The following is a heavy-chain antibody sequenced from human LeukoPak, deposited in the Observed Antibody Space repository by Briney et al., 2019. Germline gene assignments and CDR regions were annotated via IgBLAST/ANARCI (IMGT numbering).Heavy chain of an antibody. CDR1: GFTFTNYA. V-gene: IGHV3-21*01. D-gene: IGHD1-26*01. J-gene: IGHJ4*02. CDR2: ISSSSSYI. CDR3: ASAWYSGSYYVDY. Sequence: GGSLRLSCAASGFTFTNYAMTWVRQAPGKGLEWVSSISSSSSYIYYADSVKGRFTISRDNAKNSLYLQMNSLRAEDTAVYYCASAWYSGSYYVDYWGQGTLVTVSS.